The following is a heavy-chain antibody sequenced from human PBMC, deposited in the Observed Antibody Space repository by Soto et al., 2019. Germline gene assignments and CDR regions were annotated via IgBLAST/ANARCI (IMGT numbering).Heavy chain of an antibody. D-gene: IGHD6-13*01. V-gene: IGHV1-8*01. CDR1: GYTFTSYD. CDR2: MNPNSGNT. Sequence: GASVKVSCKASGYTFTSYDINWVRQATGQGLEWMGWMNPNSGNTGYAQKFQERVTITRDMSTSTAYMELNSLRSEDTAVYYCARDIEAAGLFFDYWGQGTLVTVSS. CDR3: ARDIEAAGLFFDY. J-gene: IGHJ4*02.